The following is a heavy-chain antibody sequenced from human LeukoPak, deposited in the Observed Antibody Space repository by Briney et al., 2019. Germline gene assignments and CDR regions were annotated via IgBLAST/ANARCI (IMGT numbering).Heavy chain of an antibody. J-gene: IGHJ4*02. V-gene: IGHV4-4*07. CDR3: ARELGDYGSGSYLDY. Sequence: SETLSLTCTVSGGSISSYYWSWIRQPAGKGLEWIGRIYTSGSTNYNPSLKSRVTMSVDTSKNQFSLKLSSVTAADTAVYYCARELGDYGSGSYLDYWGQGTLVTVSS. CDR1: GGSISSYY. CDR2: IYTSGST. D-gene: IGHD3-10*01.